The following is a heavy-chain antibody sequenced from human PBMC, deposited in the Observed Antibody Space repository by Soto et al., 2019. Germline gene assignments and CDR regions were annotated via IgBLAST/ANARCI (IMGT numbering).Heavy chain of an antibody. J-gene: IGHJ6*02. CDR2: ISGYNGNT. V-gene: IGHV1-18*01. CDR1: DNTFTHYG. Sequence: ASVKVSCKSSDNTFTHYGINWVRQAPGQGLEWMGWISGYNGNTKYAQKFQDRVTMTADTSTRTAFMEVRSLTSDDTGVYFCAAPGGNYFGLDVWGQGTTVTVSS. D-gene: IGHD2-8*02. CDR3: AAPGGNYFGLDV.